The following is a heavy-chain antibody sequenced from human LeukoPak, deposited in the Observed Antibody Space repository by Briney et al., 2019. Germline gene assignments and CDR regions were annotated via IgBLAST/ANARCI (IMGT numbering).Heavy chain of an antibody. J-gene: IGHJ5*02. CDR1: GGTFSTHA. D-gene: IGHD3-16*01. V-gene: IGHV1-69*04. Sequence: SVKVSCKASGGTFSTHAISWVRQAPGQGLEWMGRLIPIFSVGDYAQKFRGRVTITADTSTSTAYMELRSLTSEDTAVYYCARESRELALSHFDPWGQGTLVTVSS. CDR2: LIPIFSVG. CDR3: ARESRELALSHFDP.